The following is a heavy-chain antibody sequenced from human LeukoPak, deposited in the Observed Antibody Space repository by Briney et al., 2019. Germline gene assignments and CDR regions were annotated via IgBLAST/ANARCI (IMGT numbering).Heavy chain of an antibody. Sequence: SETLSLTCTVSGGSISGYYWSWIRQPPGKGLEWIGYIYYSGSTNSTPSLNCRVTISLDTSKSQFSLKLSSVTAADTALYYCARAPGQYYYYGMDVWGQGTTVTVSS. D-gene: IGHD4-11*01. V-gene: IGHV4-59*01. J-gene: IGHJ6*02. CDR1: GGSISGYY. CDR3: ARAPGQYYYYGMDV. CDR2: IYYSGST.